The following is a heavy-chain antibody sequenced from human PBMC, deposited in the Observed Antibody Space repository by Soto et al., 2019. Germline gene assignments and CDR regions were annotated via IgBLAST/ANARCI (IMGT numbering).Heavy chain of an antibody. Sequence: GPSLVNPPQTPPLTCPLFWFSLRTSGMCVGWIRQPPGKALEWLARIDWDDDKYYSTSLKTRLTISKDTSKNQVVLTMTNMDPVDTATYYCARIAQYSSSWYYFDYWGQGTLVTVSS. J-gene: IGHJ4*02. D-gene: IGHD6-13*01. CDR3: ARIAQYSSSWYYFDY. V-gene: IGHV2-70*11. CDR2: IDWDDDK. CDR1: WFSLRTSGMC.